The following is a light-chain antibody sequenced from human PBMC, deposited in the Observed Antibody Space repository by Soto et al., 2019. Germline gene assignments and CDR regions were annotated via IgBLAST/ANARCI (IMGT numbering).Light chain of an antibody. CDR3: QHYNSYSEA. CDR2: STS. Sequence: VMTQSPVTLSVSPGERATLSCRASQSVSSNLAWYQQKPGQSPRLLIYSTSTRATGIPARFSGSGSGTEFTLTISSLQPDDFATYYCQHYNSYSEAFGQGTKVDIK. CDR1: QSVSSN. J-gene: IGKJ1*01. V-gene: IGKV3-15*01.